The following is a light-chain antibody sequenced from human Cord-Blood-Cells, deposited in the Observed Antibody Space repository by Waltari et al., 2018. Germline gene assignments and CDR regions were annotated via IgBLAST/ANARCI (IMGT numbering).Light chain of an antibody. Sequence: DIQMPQATSSLSASVGDRVIITCRASQSISSYLNWYQQKPGKAPNLLIYAASSLQRGVPSRFSGSRSGTDFTLTISCLQPEDFATYYCQQSYSTPLTFGGGTKVEIK. CDR1: QSISSY. V-gene: IGKV1-39*01. CDR2: AAS. CDR3: QQSYSTPLT. J-gene: IGKJ4*01.